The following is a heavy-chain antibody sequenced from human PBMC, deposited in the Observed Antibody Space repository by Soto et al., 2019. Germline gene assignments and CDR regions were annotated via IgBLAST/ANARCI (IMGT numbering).Heavy chain of an antibody. V-gene: IGHV4-34*01. CDR1: GGSFSGYY. CDR3: AVDYGDNWFDP. CDR2: INHSGST. Sequence: SETLSLTCAVYGGSFSGYYWSWIRQPPGKGLEWIGEINHSGSTNYSPSLKSRVTISVDTSKNQFSLKLSSVTAADTAVYYCAVDYGDNWFDPWGQGTLVTVSS. D-gene: IGHD4-17*01. J-gene: IGHJ5*02.